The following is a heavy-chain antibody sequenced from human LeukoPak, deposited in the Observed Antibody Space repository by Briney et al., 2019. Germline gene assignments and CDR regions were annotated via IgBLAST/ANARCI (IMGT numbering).Heavy chain of an antibody. Sequence: SETLSLTCTVSGGSISSGDYYWNWIRQPPGKGLEWIGYIYYSGSTYYNPSLKSRVTISVDTSKNQFSLKLSSVTAADTAVYYCARTRITIFGVVLKRYDWFDPWGQGTLVTVSS. V-gene: IGHV4-30-4*08. CDR1: GGSISSGDYY. CDR3: ARTRITIFGVVLKRYDWFDP. CDR2: IYYSGST. D-gene: IGHD3-3*01. J-gene: IGHJ5*02.